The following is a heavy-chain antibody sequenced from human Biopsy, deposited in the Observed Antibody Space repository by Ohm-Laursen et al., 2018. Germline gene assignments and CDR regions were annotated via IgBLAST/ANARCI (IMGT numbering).Heavy chain of an antibody. D-gene: IGHD3-9*01. Sequence: ASVKVSCKPSGYTFAGYYIHWVRQAPGHGLEWMGWINPNRGNANYAQSFQVRLTVTRDTSISTAYMELTSLTFDDTAIYYCARVPAYPSIDGYYGLDLWGQGTTVIVSS. CDR2: INPNRGNA. CDR1: GYTFAGYY. V-gene: IGHV1-2*02. J-gene: IGHJ6*02. CDR3: ARVPAYPSIDGYYGLDL.